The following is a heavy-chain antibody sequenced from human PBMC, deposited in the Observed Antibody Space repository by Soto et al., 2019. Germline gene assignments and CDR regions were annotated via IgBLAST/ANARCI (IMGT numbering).Heavy chain of an antibody. CDR3: ARRSGGYVQRDVDY. CDR2: IFHSGTT. CDR1: GGSISSSGNY. Sequence: QLQESGPGLVKPSETLSLTCTVSGGSISSSGNYWGWIRQTPGKGLEWIGSIFHSGTTYYNPSLNGRVTIAVDTSKNRFSLRLNFLTAADTAVYYCARRSGGYVQRDVDYWGQGILVTVSS. D-gene: IGHD1-26*01. J-gene: IGHJ4*02. V-gene: IGHV4-39*02.